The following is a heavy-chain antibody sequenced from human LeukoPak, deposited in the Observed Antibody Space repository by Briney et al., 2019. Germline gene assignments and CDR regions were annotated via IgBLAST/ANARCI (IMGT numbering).Heavy chain of an antibody. J-gene: IGHJ6*03. CDR3: ARGATGTEISGWSRRYYYYYYMDV. V-gene: IGHV4-4*07. CDR2: IYTSGST. Sequence: SETLSLTCAVSGGSISSSNWWSWIRQPAGKGLEWIGRIYTSGSTNYSPSLKSRVTMSVDTPKNQFSLKLNSVTAADTAVYYCARGATGTEISGWSRRYYYYYYMDVWGKGTTVTVSS. CDR1: GGSISSSNW. D-gene: IGHD6-19*01.